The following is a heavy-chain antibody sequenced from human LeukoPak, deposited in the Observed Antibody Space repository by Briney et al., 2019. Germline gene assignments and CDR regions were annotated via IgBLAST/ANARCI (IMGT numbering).Heavy chain of an antibody. CDR3: ARDLYRYGSGRAFDY. Sequence: ASVKVSCKASGYTFTGYYMHWVRQAPGQGLEWMGWINPNSGGTNYAQKFQGWVTMTRDTSISTAYMELSRLRSDDTAVYYCARDLYRYGSGRAFDYWGQGTPVTVSS. V-gene: IGHV1-2*04. D-gene: IGHD3-10*01. J-gene: IGHJ4*02. CDR1: GYTFTGYY. CDR2: INPNSGGT.